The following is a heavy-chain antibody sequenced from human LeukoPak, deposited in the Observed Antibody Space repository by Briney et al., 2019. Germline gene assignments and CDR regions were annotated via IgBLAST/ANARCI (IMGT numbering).Heavy chain of an antibody. CDR2: ISGSGGST. Sequence: GGSLRLSCAASGFTFRSYAMSWVRQAPGKGLEWVSAISGSGGSTYYADSVKGRFTISRDNPKNTLYLQMNSLRAEDTAVYYCAKDRNIVATNLDYWGQGTLVTVSS. CDR3: AKDRNIVATNLDY. V-gene: IGHV3-23*01. J-gene: IGHJ4*02. CDR1: GFTFRSYA. D-gene: IGHD5-12*01.